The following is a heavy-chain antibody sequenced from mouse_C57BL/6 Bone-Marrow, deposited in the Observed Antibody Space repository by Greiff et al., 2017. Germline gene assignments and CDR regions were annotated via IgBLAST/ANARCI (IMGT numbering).Heavy chain of an antibody. Sequence: QVQLQQPGAELVKPGASVTLSCKASGYTFTSYWMHWVKQRPGQGLEWIGMIHPNSGSTNYNEKFKSKATLTVDKSSSTAYMQLSSLTSDDSAVYYCARLYYGSSNDWYFDVWGTGTTVTVSS. V-gene: IGHV1-64*01. J-gene: IGHJ1*03. CDR1: GYTFTSYW. D-gene: IGHD1-1*01. CDR3: ARLYYGSSNDWYFDV. CDR2: IHPNSGST.